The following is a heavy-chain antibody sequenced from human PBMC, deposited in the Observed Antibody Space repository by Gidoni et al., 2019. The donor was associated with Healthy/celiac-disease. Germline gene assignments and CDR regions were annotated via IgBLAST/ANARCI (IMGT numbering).Heavy chain of an antibody. Sequence: EVQLVESGGGLVQPGGSLRLSCAASGFTFSSYEMNWVRQAPGKGLEWVSYISSSGSTIYYADSVKGRFTISRDNAKNSLYLQMNSLRAEDTAVYYCARDRVEPPHFDYWGQGTLVTVSS. CDR3: ARDRVEPPHFDY. CDR1: GFTFSSYE. V-gene: IGHV3-48*03. D-gene: IGHD3-3*01. CDR2: ISSSGSTI. J-gene: IGHJ4*02.